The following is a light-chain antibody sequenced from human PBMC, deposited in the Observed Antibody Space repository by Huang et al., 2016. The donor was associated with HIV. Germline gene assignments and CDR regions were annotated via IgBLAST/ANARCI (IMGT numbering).Light chain of an antibody. Sequence: DIQMTQSPSSLSASVGDRVTITCRASQGISNSLAWYQQKPGKAPKLLLYAASRLESGVPSRVSGSGSGTDYTLTISSLQPEDFATYYCQQYYSTPPLTFGGGTKVEIK. CDR1: QGISNS. CDR2: AAS. J-gene: IGKJ4*01. CDR3: QQYYSTPPLT. V-gene: IGKV1-NL1*01.